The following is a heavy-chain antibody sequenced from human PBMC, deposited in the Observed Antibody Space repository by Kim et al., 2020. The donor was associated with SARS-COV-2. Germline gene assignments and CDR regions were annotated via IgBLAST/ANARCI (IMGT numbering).Heavy chain of an antibody. CDR2: INPSGGST. V-gene: IGHV1-46*01. CDR3: ARGPGSGMGYAVAGITSSFDY. Sequence: ASVKVSCKASGYTFTSYYMHWVRQAPGQGLEWMGIINPSGGSTSYAQKFQGRVTMTRDTSTSTVYMELSSLRSEDTAVYYCARGPGSGMGYAVAGITSSFDYWGQGTLVTVSS. J-gene: IGHJ4*02. CDR1: GYTFTSYY. D-gene: IGHD6-19*01.